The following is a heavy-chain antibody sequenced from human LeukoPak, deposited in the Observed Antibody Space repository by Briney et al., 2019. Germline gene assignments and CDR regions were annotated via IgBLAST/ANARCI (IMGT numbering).Heavy chain of an antibody. V-gene: IGHV1-2*06. CDR2: INPNSGGT. CDR3: ARDYYYYDSSGYYYIPCYFDY. CDR1: GYTFTGYY. Sequence: GASVKVSCKASGYTFTGYYMHWVRQAPGQGLEWMGRINPNSGGTNYAQKFQGRVTMTRDKSISTAYMELSRLRSDDTAVYYCARDYYYYDSSGYYYIPCYFDYWGQGTLVTVSS. J-gene: IGHJ4*02. D-gene: IGHD3-22*01.